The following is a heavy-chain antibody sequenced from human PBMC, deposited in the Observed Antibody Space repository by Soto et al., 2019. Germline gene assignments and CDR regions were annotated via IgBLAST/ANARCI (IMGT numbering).Heavy chain of an antibody. Sequence: QLPLQESGPGRVKPSETLSLPCSVSGGSISSSNYYWGWIRQPPGKGLEWIGSIFYTGSTYYNPSLKNRVTISVDTSRNQFSVKLNSVTATDTALYYCARQSPTIDTGDVFDIWGQGTKVTVSS. CDR1: GGSISSSNYY. D-gene: IGHD7-27*01. CDR3: ARQSPTIDTGDVFDI. V-gene: IGHV4-39*01. J-gene: IGHJ3*02. CDR2: IFYTGST.